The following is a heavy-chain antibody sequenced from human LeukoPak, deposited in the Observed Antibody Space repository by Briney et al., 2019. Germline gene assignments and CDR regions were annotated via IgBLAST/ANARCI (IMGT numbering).Heavy chain of an antibody. CDR1: GFSFSSYW. D-gene: IGHD2-2*01. CDR2: IKQDGSEK. V-gene: IGHV3-7*01. J-gene: IGHJ4*02. Sequence: GGSLRLSCAASGFSFSSYWMSWVRQAPGKGREWVANIKQDGSEKYYVDSVKGRFTISRDNAKNSLYLQMNSLRAEDTAVYYCARDSCSSTSCYVFDYWGQGTLVTVSS. CDR3: ARDSCSSTSCYVFDY.